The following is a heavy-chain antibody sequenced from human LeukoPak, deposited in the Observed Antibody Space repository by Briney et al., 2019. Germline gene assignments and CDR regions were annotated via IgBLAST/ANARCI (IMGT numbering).Heavy chain of an antibody. J-gene: IGHJ5*02. CDR1: GGSFSGYY. CDR3: ARDRRDGYNFGFDP. V-gene: IGHV4-34*01. D-gene: IGHD5-24*01. Sequence: PSETLSLTCAVYGGSFSGYYWSWIRQPPGKGPEWIGEINHSGSTNYNPSLKSRVTISVDTSKNQFSLKLSSVTAADTAVYYCARDRRDGYNFGFDPWGQGTLVTVSS. CDR2: INHSGST.